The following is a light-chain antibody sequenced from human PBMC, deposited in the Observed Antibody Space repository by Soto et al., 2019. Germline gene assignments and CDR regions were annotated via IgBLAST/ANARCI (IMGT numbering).Light chain of an antibody. CDR3: SSYAGTNSVL. J-gene: IGLJ3*02. Sequence: QSVLTQPPSASGSPGQSVAISCTGTSSDVGAYNYVSWYQQYPGKAPKLIIYEVTKRPSGVPDRFSGCKSGTTASLTVSGLQAEDEGDYFCSSYAGTNSVLFGGGTKLTVL. V-gene: IGLV2-8*01. CDR1: SSDVGAYNY. CDR2: EVT.